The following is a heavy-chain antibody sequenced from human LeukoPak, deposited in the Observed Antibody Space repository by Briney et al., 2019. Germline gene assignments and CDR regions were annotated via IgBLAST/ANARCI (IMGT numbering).Heavy chain of an antibody. CDR3: ARGGWNYVFNY. CDR2: ISYDGSNK. V-gene: IGHV3-30-3*01. Sequence: GRSLRLSCAASGFTFSSYAMHWVRQAPGKGLEWVAVISYDGSNKYYADSVKGRFTISRDNGKNSLYLQMNSLRAEDTAVYYCARGGWNYVFNYWGQGTLVTVSS. J-gene: IGHJ4*02. CDR1: GFTFSSYA. D-gene: IGHD1-7*01.